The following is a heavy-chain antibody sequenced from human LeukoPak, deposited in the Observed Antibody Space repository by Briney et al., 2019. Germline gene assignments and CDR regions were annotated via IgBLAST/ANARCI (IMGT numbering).Heavy chain of an antibody. CDR3: ARRRIAAADL. D-gene: IGHD6-13*01. J-gene: IGHJ5*02. V-gene: IGHV4-38-2*01. CDR2: IYHSGST. CDR1: GYSISSGYY. Sequence: SETLSLXCAVSGYSISSGYYWGWIQQPPGKGLEWIGSIYHSGSTYYNPSLKSRVTISVDTSKNQFSLKLSSVTAADTAVYYCARRRIAAADLWGQGTLVTVSS.